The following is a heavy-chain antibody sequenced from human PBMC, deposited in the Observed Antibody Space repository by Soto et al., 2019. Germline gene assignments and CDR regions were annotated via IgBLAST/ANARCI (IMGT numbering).Heavy chain of an antibody. CDR3: ASSGYCSSTSCSGHYYYYGMDV. J-gene: IGHJ6*02. D-gene: IGHD2-2*01. CDR2: ISWNSGSI. CDR1: GFTFDDYA. Sequence: EVQLVESGGGLVQPGRSLRLSCAASGFTFDDYAMHWVRQAPGKGLEWVSGISWNSGSIGYADSVKGRFTISRDNAKNSLYLQMNSLRAEDTALYYCASSGYCSSTSCSGHYYYYGMDVWGQGTTVTVSS. V-gene: IGHV3-9*01.